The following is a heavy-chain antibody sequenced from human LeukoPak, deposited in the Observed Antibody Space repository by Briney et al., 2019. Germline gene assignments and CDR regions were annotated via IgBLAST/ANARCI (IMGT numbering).Heavy chain of an antibody. Sequence: SETLSLTCTVSGGFISSSSYYWGWIRQPPGKGLEWIGSIYYSGSTYYNPSLKSRVTISVDTSKNQFSLKLSSVTAADTAVYYCARGYCSGGSCYPFDYWGQGTLVTVSS. CDR2: IYYSGST. CDR1: GGFISSSSYY. J-gene: IGHJ4*02. CDR3: ARGYCSGGSCYPFDY. D-gene: IGHD2-15*01. V-gene: IGHV4-39*07.